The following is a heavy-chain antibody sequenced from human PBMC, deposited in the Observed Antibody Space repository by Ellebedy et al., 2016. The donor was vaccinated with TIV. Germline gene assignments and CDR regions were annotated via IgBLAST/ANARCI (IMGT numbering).Heavy chain of an antibody. V-gene: IGHV1-3*01. J-gene: IGHJ5*02. CDR3: ARDLFKVGATPQNWFDP. CDR1: GYTFTSYA. D-gene: IGHD1-26*01. CDR2: INAGNGNT. Sequence: ASVKVSCKASGYTFTSYAMHWVRQAPGQRLEWMGWINAGNGNTKYSQKFQGRVTITRDTSASTAYMELSSLRSEDTAVYYCARDLFKVGATPQNWFDPWGQGTLVTVSS.